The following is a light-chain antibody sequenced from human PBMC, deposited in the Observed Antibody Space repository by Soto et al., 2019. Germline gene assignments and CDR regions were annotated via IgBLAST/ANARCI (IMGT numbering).Light chain of an antibody. Sequence: DIVMTQSPDSLAVSLGERATINCKSSQSVLYSSNNKNYLAWYQQKPGQPPKLLIYWASTRESGVPDRFSGSASGTDFTLTISSLQAEDVAVYYCQQYYSTPRTFGQGTKVDLK. CDR3: QQYYSTPRT. V-gene: IGKV4-1*01. CDR2: WAS. J-gene: IGKJ1*01. CDR1: QSVLYSSNNKNY.